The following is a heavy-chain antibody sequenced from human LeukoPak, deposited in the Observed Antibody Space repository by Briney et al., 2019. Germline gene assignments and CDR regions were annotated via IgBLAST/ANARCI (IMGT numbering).Heavy chain of an antibody. D-gene: IGHD3-22*01. CDR3: ARDTYYYDSSGYYYVH. J-gene: IGHJ4*02. CDR2: INPNSGGT. CDR1: GYSFTGYS. Sequence: ASVKVSCKASGYSFTGYSMHWVRQAPGQGLEWMGWINPNSGGTNYVQKFQGRVTMTRDTSISTAHMELSRLRSDDTAVYYCARDTYYYDSSGYYYVHWGQGTLVTVSS. V-gene: IGHV1-2*02.